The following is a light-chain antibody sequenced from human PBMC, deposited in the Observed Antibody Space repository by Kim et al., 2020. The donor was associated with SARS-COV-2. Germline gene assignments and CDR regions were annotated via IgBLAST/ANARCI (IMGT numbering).Light chain of an antibody. V-gene: IGKV1-5*03. CDR2: KAS. CDR1: QSIDSW. Sequence: DIQMTQSPSTLSASVGDRVTITCRASQSIDSWLAWYQQKPGKAPKLLIYKASSLQRGVPSRFSGSGSGTEFALTISSLQPDDFATYYCQQYKSHLLAFGGGTKLEIK. J-gene: IGKJ4*01. CDR3: QQYKSHLLA.